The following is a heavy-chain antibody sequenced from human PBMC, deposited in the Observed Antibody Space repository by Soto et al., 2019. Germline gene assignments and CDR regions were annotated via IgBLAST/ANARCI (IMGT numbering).Heavy chain of an antibody. CDR2: IYPGDSDT. V-gene: IGHV5-51*01. CDR3: ARLSRYSDSWEGYFDE. J-gene: IGHJ4*02. Sequence: PGESLKFSCKGSGYRFTSYWVAWVRQKPWKGLEWMGIIYPGDSDTRYSPSFQGQVTISADKSTSTAYLQWSSLKASDTAIYYCARLSRYSDSWEGYFDEWGQGILVTVSS. CDR1: GYRFTSYW. D-gene: IGHD6-13*01.